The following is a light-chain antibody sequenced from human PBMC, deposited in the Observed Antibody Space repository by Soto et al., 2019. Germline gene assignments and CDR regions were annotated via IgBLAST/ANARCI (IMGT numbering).Light chain of an antibody. Sequence: TGETQCRVALSLSAWESATLGWSASQSISTFLAWYQQKPGQAPRLLIYDASNRATGIPARFSGSGSGGDLPLTISTLEPEDFAVSNCQERTNWGMTFGQGTRLEIK. J-gene: IGKJ5*01. CDR1: QSISTF. V-gene: IGKV3-11*02. CDR2: DAS. CDR3: QERTNWGMT.